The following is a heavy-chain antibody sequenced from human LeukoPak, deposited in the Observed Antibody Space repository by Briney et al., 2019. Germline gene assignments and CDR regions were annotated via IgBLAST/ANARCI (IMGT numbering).Heavy chain of an antibody. Sequence: ASVKVSCKASGGTFSSYAISWVRQAPGQGLEWMGWISAYNGNTNYAQKLQGRVTMTTDTSTSTAYMELRSLRSDDTAVYYCARVRSVHLFGMDVWGQGTTVTVSS. J-gene: IGHJ6*02. CDR3: ARVRSVHLFGMDV. V-gene: IGHV1-18*01. CDR2: ISAYNGNT. CDR1: GGTFSSYA.